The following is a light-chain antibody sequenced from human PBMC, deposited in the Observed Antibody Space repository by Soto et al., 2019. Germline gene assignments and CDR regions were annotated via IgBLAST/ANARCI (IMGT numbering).Light chain of an antibody. V-gene: IGKV1-39*01. CDR1: QSISSY. J-gene: IGKJ5*01. CDR3: QQSYSTLEIT. CDR2: AAS. Sequence: DIQMTQSPSSLSSSVGDRVTITCRASQSISSYLNWYQQKPGKAPKLLIYAASSLQSGVPSRFSGSGSGTDLTLTISSLQTEDFANYYCQQSYSTLEITLGQGTRLEIK.